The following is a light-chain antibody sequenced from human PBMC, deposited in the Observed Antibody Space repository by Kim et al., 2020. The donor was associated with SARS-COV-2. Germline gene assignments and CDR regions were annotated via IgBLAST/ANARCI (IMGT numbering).Light chain of an antibody. J-gene: IGKJ2*01. V-gene: IGKV3-20*01. CDR1: QSVSSNY. Sequence: LSPGERANLSCRASQSVSSNYLAWYQQKPGQSPRLLIYGASSRATGIPDRFSGSGSGTDFTLTISRLEPEDFAVYYCQQYDNSHYTFGQGTKLEI. CDR2: GAS. CDR3: QQYDNSHYT.